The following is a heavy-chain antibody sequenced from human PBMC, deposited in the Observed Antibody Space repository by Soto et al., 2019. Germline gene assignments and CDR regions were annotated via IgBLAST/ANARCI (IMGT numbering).Heavy chain of an antibody. Sequence: QVQLMQSGTEVKKPGASVTVSCKASGYTSADFGISWVRQAPVQGLEWMGWVSGNNGASNPAPKVQCSSTVTLDTSTGVSYMDLRSLRSDDTSMYYCVRYQKYVRVNGNWFGSWGQGTLVSVSS. V-gene: IGHV1-18*04. CDR1: GYTSADFG. CDR2: VSGNNGAS. D-gene: IGHD2-2*01. CDR3: VRYQKYVRVNGNWFGS. J-gene: IGHJ5*01.